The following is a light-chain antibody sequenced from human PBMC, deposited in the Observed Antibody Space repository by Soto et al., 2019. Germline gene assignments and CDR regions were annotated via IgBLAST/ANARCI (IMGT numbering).Light chain of an antibody. V-gene: IGKV3-20*01. CDR1: QSVSSSY. CDR2: GAS. Sequence: EIVFTQSPCTLALSPGERANLSCRASQSVSSSYLAWYQQKPGQAPRLLIYGASSRATGIPDRFSGSGSGTDFTLTISRLEPEDFAVYYCQQYGSSLRLTFGGGTKVDIK. CDR3: QQYGSSLRLT. J-gene: IGKJ4*01.